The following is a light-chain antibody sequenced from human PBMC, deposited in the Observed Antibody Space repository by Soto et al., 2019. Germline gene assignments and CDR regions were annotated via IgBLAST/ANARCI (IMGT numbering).Light chain of an antibody. Sequence: DIQMTQSPSTLSASVGDRVTITCRASQSISSWLAWYQQKPGKAPKLLIYDASSLESGVPSRFSGSGSGTEFTLTISSLQSEDFAVYYCQQYNNWPVTFGGGTKVDI. CDR3: QQYNNWPVT. CDR2: DAS. V-gene: IGKV1-5*01. J-gene: IGKJ4*01. CDR1: QSISSW.